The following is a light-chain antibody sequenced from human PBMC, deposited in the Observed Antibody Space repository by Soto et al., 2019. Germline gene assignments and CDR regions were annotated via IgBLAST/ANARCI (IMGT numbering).Light chain of an antibody. CDR1: QTLSSTF. CDR2: GAS. Sequence: EIVLTQSPGTLSLSPGERATLSCRAGQTLSSTFLAWYQQKPAQPPRLLIYGASSRATGVPDRFSGSGSGTDFTLTISRVEPEDFAVYYCQQFGTSPTFGGGTRVEIK. CDR3: QQFGTSPT. J-gene: IGKJ4*01. V-gene: IGKV3-20*01.